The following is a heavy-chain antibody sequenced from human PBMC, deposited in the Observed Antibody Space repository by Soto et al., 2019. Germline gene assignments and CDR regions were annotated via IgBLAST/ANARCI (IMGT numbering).Heavy chain of an antibody. Sequence: VASVKVSCKASGYTFTIYGISWVRQAPGQGLEWMGWISAYNGNTNYAQKLQGRVTMTTDTSTSTAYMELRSLRSDDTAVYYCARYNDHGVRNWFEPWGQGTLVTVSS. CDR2: ISAYNGNT. V-gene: IGHV1-18*01. D-gene: IGHD4-17*01. CDR3: ARYNDHGVRNWFEP. CDR1: GYTFTIYG. J-gene: IGHJ5*02.